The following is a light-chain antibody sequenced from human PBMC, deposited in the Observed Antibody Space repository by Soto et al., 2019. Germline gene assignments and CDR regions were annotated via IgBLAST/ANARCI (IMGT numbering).Light chain of an antibody. Sequence: EIVLTRCPGTLSLSPGERATLSCRASQSVSSSYLAWYQQKPGQAPRLLIYGASSRATGIPDRFSGSGSGTDFTLTISRLEPEDFAVYYCQQYGSSPKTFGPGTKVDSK. CDR2: GAS. CDR1: QSVSSSY. J-gene: IGKJ3*01. V-gene: IGKV3-20*01. CDR3: QQYGSSPKT.